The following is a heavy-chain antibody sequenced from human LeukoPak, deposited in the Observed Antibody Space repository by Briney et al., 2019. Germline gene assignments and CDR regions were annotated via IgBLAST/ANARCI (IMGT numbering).Heavy chain of an antibody. CDR2: MNPISGNT. CDR3: ARSRWGYSYGYGRFDP. J-gene: IGHJ5*02. CDR1: GYTFTSYD. D-gene: IGHD5-18*01. Sequence: ASVKVSCKASGYTFTSYDINWVRQATGQGLGWMGWMNPISGNTGHAQKFQGRVTMTRDTSTSTVYMELSSLRSEDTAVYYCARSRWGYSYGYGRFDPWGQGTLVTVSS. V-gene: IGHV1-8*01.